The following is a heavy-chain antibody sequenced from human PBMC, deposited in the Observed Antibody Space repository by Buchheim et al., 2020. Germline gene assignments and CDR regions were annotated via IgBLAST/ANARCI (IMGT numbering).Heavy chain of an antibody. CDR1: GFTFSDHY. D-gene: IGHD3-10*01. CDR3: VRSSVRGVVSVDIHFDY. Sequence: EVQVVESGGGLVQPGGSLRLSCAASGFTFSDHYMDWVRQAPGKGLEWVGRSRDKANSYSAQYAASVRGRFTISRDDSKNSLYLQMDSLKTEDTAMYYCVRSSVRGVVSVDIHFDYWGQGTL. V-gene: IGHV3-72*01. CDR2: SRDKANSYSA. J-gene: IGHJ4*02.